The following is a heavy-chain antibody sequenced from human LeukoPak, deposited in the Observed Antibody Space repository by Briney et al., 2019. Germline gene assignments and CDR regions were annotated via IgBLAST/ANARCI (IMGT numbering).Heavy chain of an antibody. D-gene: IGHD6-13*01. V-gene: IGHV3-7*01. J-gene: IGHJ4*02. CDR3: VRGGPSLYSSSPDY. CDR1: GFTFRSYW. Sequence: GGSLRLSCAASGFTFRSYWMSWVRQAPGKGLEWLGHINQEASRTDHAASVKGRFTISRDNTRNLLFLHMSSLRAEDTAVYYCVRGGPSLYSSSPDYWGQGTLVTVSS. CDR2: INQEASRT.